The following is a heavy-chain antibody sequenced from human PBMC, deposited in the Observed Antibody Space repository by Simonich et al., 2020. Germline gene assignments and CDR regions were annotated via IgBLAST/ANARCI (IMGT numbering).Heavy chain of an antibody. CDR2: ISSSISYL. CDR3: AREQARGGAFDI. J-gene: IGHJ3*02. D-gene: IGHD3-16*01. CDR1: GFTFSRYS. V-gene: IGHV3-21*01. Sequence: EVQLVESGGGLVKPGGSLRLSCSASGFTFSRYSLNWVRLGPGSGLGCFPSISSSISYLYYPASVKGRFTISRDNAKNSLYLQMNSLRAEDTAVYYCAREQARGGAFDIWGQGTMVTVSS.